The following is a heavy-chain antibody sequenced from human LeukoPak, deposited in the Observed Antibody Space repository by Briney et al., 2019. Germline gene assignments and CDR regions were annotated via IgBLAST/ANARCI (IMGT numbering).Heavy chain of an antibody. Sequence: PGGSLRLSCAASGFTFSDHYMDWVRLAPGKGLEWVGRIKNKANSYSTEYAASEKGRFTISRDDSKNSLYLQMNSLRSEDTALYYCTRVRLGAATRYFDYWGQGTLVTVSS. CDR1: GFTFSDHY. V-gene: IGHV3-72*01. CDR2: IKNKANSYST. CDR3: TRVRLGAATRYFDY. J-gene: IGHJ4*02. D-gene: IGHD1-26*01.